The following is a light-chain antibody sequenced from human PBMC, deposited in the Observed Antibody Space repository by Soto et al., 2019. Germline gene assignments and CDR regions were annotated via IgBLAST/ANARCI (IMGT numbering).Light chain of an antibody. Sequence: QSVLTQPPSASGTPGQRVTISCSGSSSNIGSNYVYWYQQLPGTAPKLLIYTNNQRPSGVPDRFSGSKCGTSASLAISGLRAEDESDYYCAAWDDTLSGPELVFGGGTKQTVL. CDR1: SSNIGSNY. CDR3: AAWDDTLSGPELV. V-gene: IGLV1-47*01. J-gene: IGLJ2*01. CDR2: TNN.